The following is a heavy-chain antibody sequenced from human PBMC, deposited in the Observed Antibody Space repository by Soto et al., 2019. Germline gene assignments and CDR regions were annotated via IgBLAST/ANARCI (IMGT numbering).Heavy chain of an antibody. Sequence: EVQLLESGGGLVQPGGSLRLSCAASIFTFSTYAMSWVRQAPGKGLEWVSTISGSGYNTYYADSVKGRFTISRDNSKDTLYLQMNSLRAEDTAVYYCAIETWNFGGQGTLVTVSS. J-gene: IGHJ4*02. CDR1: IFTFSTYA. CDR2: ISGSGYNT. D-gene: IGHD1-7*01. CDR3: AIETWNF. V-gene: IGHV3-23*01.